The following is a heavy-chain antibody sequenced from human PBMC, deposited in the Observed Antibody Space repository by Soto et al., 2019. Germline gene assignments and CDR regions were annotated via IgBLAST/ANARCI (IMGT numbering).Heavy chain of an antibody. CDR1: GDTVSSSSAS. D-gene: IGHD1-7*01. CDR2: TYYRSKWYN. CDR3: ARSFNWNYMK. Sequence: LSQTLSLTCAISGDTVSSSSASWHWIRQSPSRGLEWLGRTYYRSKWYNDYAASVNSRITINPDTSKNQFSLQLGSVTPEDTAVYYCARSFNWNYMKWGQGTLVTVSS. V-gene: IGHV6-1*01. J-gene: IGHJ4*02.